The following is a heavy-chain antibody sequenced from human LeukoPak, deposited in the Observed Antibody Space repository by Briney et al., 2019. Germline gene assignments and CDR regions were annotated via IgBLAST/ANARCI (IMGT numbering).Heavy chain of an antibody. Sequence: GGSLRLSCAASGFTFSSYGMHWVRQAPGKGLEWVAFIRYDGSNKYYADSVKGRFTISRDNSKNTLYLQMNSLRAEDTAVYYCAKDRRIYYYDSSGYDDAFDIWGRGTMVTVSS. CDR3: AKDRRIYYYDSSGYDDAFDI. CDR1: GFTFSSYG. CDR2: IRYDGSNK. V-gene: IGHV3-30*02. J-gene: IGHJ3*02. D-gene: IGHD3-22*01.